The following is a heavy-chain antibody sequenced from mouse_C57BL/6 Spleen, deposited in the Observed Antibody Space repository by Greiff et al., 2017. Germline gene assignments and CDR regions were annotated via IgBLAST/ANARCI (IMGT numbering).Heavy chain of an antibody. CDR2: IDPETGGT. CDR3: TRDYSNPWFAY. J-gene: IGHJ3*01. Sequence: QVQLKQSGAELVRPGASVTLSCKASGYTFTDYEMHWVKQTPVHGLEWIGAIDPETGGTAYNQKFKGKAILTADKSSSTAYMELRSLTSEDSAVYYCTRDYSNPWFAYWGQGTLVTVSA. V-gene: IGHV1-15*01. D-gene: IGHD2-5*01. CDR1: GYTFTDYE.